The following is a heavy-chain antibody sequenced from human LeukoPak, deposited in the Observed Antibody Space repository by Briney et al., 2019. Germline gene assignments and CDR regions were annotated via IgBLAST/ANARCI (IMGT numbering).Heavy chain of an antibody. D-gene: IGHD3-10*01. CDR2: INGGGTT. CDR1: GFTFSNFA. V-gene: IGHV3-23*01. CDR3: AKDRGNYYNTPRFDP. Sequence: GGSPRLSCAASGFTFSNFAMSWVRQAPGKGLEWVSSINGGGTTYYADSVRGRFTISRDNSKSTLYLQMNNLRAEDTAFYYCAKDRGNYYNTPRFDPWGQGTLVTVSS. J-gene: IGHJ5*02.